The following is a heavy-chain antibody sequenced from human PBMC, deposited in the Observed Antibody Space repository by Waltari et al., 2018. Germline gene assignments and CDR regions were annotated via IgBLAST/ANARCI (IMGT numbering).Heavy chain of an antibody. Sequence: QLQLQESGPGLVQPSETLSLTCAVSGCSLSSNHSYWDWIRQPPGKGLEWIGSIYYSGSTYYNPSLKSRVTISVDTSKNHFSLKLGSVTAADTSLYYCARHSAYAGTGYYYGMDVWGQGTTVTVSS. J-gene: IGHJ6*02. CDR3: ARHSAYAGTGYYYGMDV. CDR2: IYYSGST. D-gene: IGHD6-13*01. CDR1: GCSLSSNHSY. V-gene: IGHV4-39*01.